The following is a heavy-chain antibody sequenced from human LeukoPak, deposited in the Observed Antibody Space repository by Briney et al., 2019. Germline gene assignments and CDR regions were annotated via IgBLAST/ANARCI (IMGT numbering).Heavy chain of an antibody. Sequence: GGSLRLSCVTSGFTFSRYNINWVRQTPGKGLQWLSSISGDSSKLYYADSLKGRITISRDDAKNSVYLQMNSLRVEDTAVYYCARLNLSHDDLSIGSMRGYLDHWGLGTRVTVSS. J-gene: IGHJ4*02. D-gene: IGHD2/OR15-2a*01. V-gene: IGHV3-21*01. CDR1: GFTFSRYN. CDR3: ARLNLSHDDLSIGSMRGYLDH. CDR2: ISGDSSKL.